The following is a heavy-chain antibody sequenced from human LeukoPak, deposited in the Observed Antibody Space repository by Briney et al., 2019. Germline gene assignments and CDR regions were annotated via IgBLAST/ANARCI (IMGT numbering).Heavy chain of an antibody. V-gene: IGHV3-74*01. CDR3: ARDRIGAAARGNNWFDP. J-gene: IGHJ5*02. Sequence: GGSLRLSCAASGFTFSSYWMSWVRQAPGKGLVWVSRINSDGSSTSYADSVKGRFTISRDNAKNTLYLQMNSLRAEDTAVYYCARDRIGAAARGNNWFDPWGQGTLVTVSS. CDR2: INSDGSST. CDR1: GFTFSSYW. D-gene: IGHD6-13*01.